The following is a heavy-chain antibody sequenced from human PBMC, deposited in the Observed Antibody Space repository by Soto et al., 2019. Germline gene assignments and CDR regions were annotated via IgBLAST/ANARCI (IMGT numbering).Heavy chain of an antibody. V-gene: IGHV1-8*01. CDR1: GYTFTSYD. CDR2: MNPNSGNT. Sequence: ASVKVSCKASGYTFTSYDINWVRQATGQGLEWMGWMNPNSGNTGYAQKFQGRVTMTRNTSISTAYMELSSLRSEDTAVYYCARGRSRVHYYDSSGVDYCGQGTLVTVS. CDR3: ARGRSRVHYYDSSGVDY. J-gene: IGHJ4*02. D-gene: IGHD3-22*01.